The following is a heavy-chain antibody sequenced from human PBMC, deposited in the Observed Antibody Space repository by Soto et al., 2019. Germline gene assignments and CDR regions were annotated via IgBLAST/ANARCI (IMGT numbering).Heavy chain of an antibody. CDR1: GYTFSTSW. CDR3: ARGGVSTRTFDY. J-gene: IGHJ4*02. CDR2: IYPSDSDT. Sequence: GESLKISCEGSGYTFSTSWLAWVRQMPGKGLEWMGIIYPSDSDTRYRPSFQGQVTISADKSISSAYLQWSSLRASDTAMYYCARGGVSTRTFDYWGQGTPVTVSS. V-gene: IGHV5-51*01. D-gene: IGHD3-3*01.